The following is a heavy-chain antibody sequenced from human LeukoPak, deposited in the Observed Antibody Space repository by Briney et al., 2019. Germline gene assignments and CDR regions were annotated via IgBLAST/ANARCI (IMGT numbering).Heavy chain of an antibody. CDR3: ARPHSSSWYAS. Sequence: SETLSLTCTVSGGSISSSSYYWGSIRQPPGKGLEWIGSIYYSGSTYYNPSLKSRVTISVDTSKNQFSLKLSSVTAADTAVYYCARPHSSSWYASWGQGTLVTVSS. V-gene: IGHV4-39*01. D-gene: IGHD6-13*01. CDR2: IYYSGST. CDR1: GGSISSSSYY. J-gene: IGHJ5*02.